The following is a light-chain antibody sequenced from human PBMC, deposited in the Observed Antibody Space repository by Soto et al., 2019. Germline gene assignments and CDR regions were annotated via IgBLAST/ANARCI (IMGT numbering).Light chain of an antibody. V-gene: IGKV3-20*01. CDR3: QQFGISPWT. Sequence: DNVLTQSPDTLSVSPGDRATLSCRASRIIGHNYLAWYQQKPGQAPRLLIYATSTRATGIPDRFSGSGSVADFTLTISRLEPEDFDVYYCQQFGISPWTLAQGTKVDIK. CDR2: ATS. J-gene: IGKJ1*01. CDR1: RIIGHNY.